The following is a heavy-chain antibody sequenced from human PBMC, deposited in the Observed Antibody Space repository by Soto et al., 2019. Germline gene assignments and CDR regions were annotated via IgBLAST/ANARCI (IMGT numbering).Heavy chain of an antibody. Sequence: SETLSLTCTVSGGSISSGGYYWSWIRQHPGKGLEWIGCIYYSGNASHNPSLQTRVTISLDTSKSQFSLKLNSVTAADSAVYFCARLEGLATISYYFDFWGPGALVTVSS. V-gene: IGHV4-39*01. D-gene: IGHD3-9*01. CDR2: IYYSGNA. CDR3: ARLEGLATISYYFDF. CDR1: GGSISSGGYY. J-gene: IGHJ4*02.